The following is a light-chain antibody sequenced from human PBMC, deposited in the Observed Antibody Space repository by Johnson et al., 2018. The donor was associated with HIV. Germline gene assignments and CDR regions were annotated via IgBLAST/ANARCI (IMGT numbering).Light chain of an antibody. J-gene: IGLJ1*01. CDR1: SSNIGNNY. Sequence: QSVLTQPPSVSAAPGQKVTISCSGSSSNIGNNYVSWYQQLPGTAPKLLIYDNNKRPSGIPDLFSGSKSGTSATLGITGLTNGDEADYYCGTWDSSLSAGLYVVGPGTRVTVL. V-gene: IGLV1-51*01. CDR3: GTWDSSLSAGLYV. CDR2: DNN.